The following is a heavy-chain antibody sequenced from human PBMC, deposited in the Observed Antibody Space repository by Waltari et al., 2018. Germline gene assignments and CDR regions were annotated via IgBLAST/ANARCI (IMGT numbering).Heavy chain of an antibody. CDR2: INSDGSGT. CDR1: GFTFSRYW. V-gene: IGHV3-74*01. J-gene: IGHJ5*02. D-gene: IGHD4-17*01. Sequence: EVQLVESGVGLVQPGGSLRLSCAASGFTFSRYWMHWVRKAPGKGLVWVSRINSDGSGTSYADSVKVRFTISRDNTKNTLYLQMNSLRAEDTAVYYCARSCGLRCHWFDPWGQGTLVTVSS. CDR3: ARSCGLRCHWFDP.